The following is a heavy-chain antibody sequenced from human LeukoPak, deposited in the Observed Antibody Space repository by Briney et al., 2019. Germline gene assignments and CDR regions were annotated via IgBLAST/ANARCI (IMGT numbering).Heavy chain of an antibody. V-gene: IGHV4-34*01. J-gene: IGHJ4*02. CDR3: ARTTVTTIYW. Sequence: SETLSLTCAVYGGSFSGYYWSWIRQPPGKGLEWIGEINHSGSTNYNPSLKSRVTISVDTSKNQFSLKLSSVTAADTAVYYCARTTVTTIYWWGQGTLV. CDR2: INHSGST. CDR1: GGSFSGYY. D-gene: IGHD4-17*01.